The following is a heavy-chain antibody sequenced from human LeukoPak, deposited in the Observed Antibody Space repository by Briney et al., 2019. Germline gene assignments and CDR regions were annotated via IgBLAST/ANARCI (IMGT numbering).Heavy chain of an antibody. J-gene: IGHJ4*02. D-gene: IGHD6-19*01. CDR1: GGSFSGYY. CDR3: ARSSGWNQYFDY. CDR2: INHSGST. V-gene: IGHV4-34*01. Sequence: PSETLSLTCAVYGGSFSGYYWSWIRQPPGKGLEWIGEINHSGSTNYNPSLKSRVTISVDTSKNQFSLKLSSVTAADTAVYYCARSSGWNQYFDYWGQGTLVTVSS.